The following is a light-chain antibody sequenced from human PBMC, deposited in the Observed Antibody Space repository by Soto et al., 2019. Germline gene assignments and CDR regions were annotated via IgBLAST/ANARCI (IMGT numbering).Light chain of an antibody. CDR1: QGVSSY. CDR2: AAA. J-gene: IGKJ4*01. V-gene: IGKV1-9*01. Sequence: DIQLTQSPSFLSASVGDRVTITCRASQGVSSYLAWYQQKPGIAPKLLIYAAATLQSVVPSRFSGSGSGTEFTLTVSSLQPEDFATYYCQQLYSYPLTFGGGTKVEVK. CDR3: QQLYSYPLT.